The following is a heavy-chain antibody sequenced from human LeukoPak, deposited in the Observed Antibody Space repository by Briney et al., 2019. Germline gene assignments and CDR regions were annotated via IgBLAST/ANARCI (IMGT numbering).Heavy chain of an antibody. CDR2: ISSRGSTT. V-gene: IGHV3-48*03. CDR3: ARGHYYDSRGTTPNDY. CDR1: GFTFSSYE. D-gene: IGHD3-22*01. Sequence: GGSLRLSCAASGFTFSSYEMNWVRQAPGKGLQWVSYISSRGSTTYYADSVKGRFTISRDNAKNSLFLQMNSLRAEDTAVYYCARGHYYDSRGTTPNDYWGQGTLVTVSS. J-gene: IGHJ4*02.